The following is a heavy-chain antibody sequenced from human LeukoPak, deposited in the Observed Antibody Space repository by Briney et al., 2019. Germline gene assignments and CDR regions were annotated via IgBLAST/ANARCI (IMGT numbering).Heavy chain of an antibody. J-gene: IGHJ2*01. CDR1: GFTFSSYG. CDR3: ARTYYYDSSGYRGFDL. Sequence: GGSLRLSCAASGFTFSSYGMHWVRQAPGKGLEWVAVTSYDGSNKYYADSVKGRFTISRDNSKNTLYLQMNSLRAEDTAVYYCARTYYYDSSGYRGFDLWGRGTLVTVSS. CDR2: TSYDGSNK. D-gene: IGHD3-22*01. V-gene: IGHV3-30*03.